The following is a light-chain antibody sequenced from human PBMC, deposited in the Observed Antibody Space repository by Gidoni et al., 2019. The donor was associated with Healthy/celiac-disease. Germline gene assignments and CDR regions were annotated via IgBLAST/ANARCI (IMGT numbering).Light chain of an antibody. CDR1: NSNIETNT. V-gene: IGLV1-44*01. CDR2: SNN. CDR3: AAWDDSVNVVV. J-gene: IGLJ2*01. Sequence: QSLLTQPPSASGPPGQRVTISCSGSNSNIETNTVNWYQQLPGTAPKLLVYSNNQRPSGVPDRFSGSKSGPSASLAISGLQSEDEAEYYCAAWDDSVNVVVFGGGTKLTVL.